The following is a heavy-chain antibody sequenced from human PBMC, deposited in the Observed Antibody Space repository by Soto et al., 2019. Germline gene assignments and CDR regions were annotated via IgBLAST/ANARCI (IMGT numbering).Heavy chain of an antibody. CDR1: GYTFTSYA. J-gene: IGHJ5*02. CDR3: ARAPQYCTNGVCYITPRLDP. V-gene: IGHV1-3*01. CDR2: INAGNGNT. Sequence: PAKVSCKASGYTFTSYAMHWVRQAPGQRLEWMGWINAGNGNTKYSQKFQGRVTITRDTSASTAYMELSSLRSEDTAVYYCARAPQYCTNGVCYITPRLDPWGQGTLVT. D-gene: IGHD2-8*01.